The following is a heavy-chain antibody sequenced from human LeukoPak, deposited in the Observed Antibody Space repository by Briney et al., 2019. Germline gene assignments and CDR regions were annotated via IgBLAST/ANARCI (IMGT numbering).Heavy chain of an antibody. CDR1: GGSIRSSYYY. CDR3: ARQEGRIDY. J-gene: IGHJ4*02. Sequence: SETLSLTCTVSGGSIRSSYYYWGWIRQPPGKGLEWIGSIYDSGSTYYNPSLKSRVTISVDTSKNQFSLKLNSVTTADTAVYYCARQEGRIDYWGQGTLVTVSS. CDR2: IYDSGST. V-gene: IGHV4-39*01.